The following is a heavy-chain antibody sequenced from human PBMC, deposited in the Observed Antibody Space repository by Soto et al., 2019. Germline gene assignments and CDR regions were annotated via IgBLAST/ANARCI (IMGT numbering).Heavy chain of an antibody. CDR1: GGSLSSYY. V-gene: IGHV4-59*01. D-gene: IGHD3-3*01. J-gene: IGHJ6*03. CDR2: ISHSGST. Sequence: SETLSLTCTVSGGSLSSYYWSWIRQPPGKGLEWIGHISHSGSTSYNPSLKSRVTVSLDTSKNQFSLKVRSVTAADTAVYYCAKCPLESGYLHYNYMDVWGKGTTVTVS. CDR3: AKCPLESGYLHYNYMDV.